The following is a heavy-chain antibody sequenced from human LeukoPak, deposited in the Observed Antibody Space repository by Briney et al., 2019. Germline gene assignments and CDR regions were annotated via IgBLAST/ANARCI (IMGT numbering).Heavy chain of an antibody. CDR3: ARDRSPAPGRSYGRGHFDY. V-gene: IGHV1-2*02. Sequence: ASVKVSRKASGYTFTGYYMHWVRQAPGQGLEWMGWINPNSGDTNYAQKFQGRVTMTRDTSINTAYMELSRLRSDDTAVYYCARDRSPAPGRSYGRGHFDYWGQGTLVTVSS. D-gene: IGHD5-18*01. J-gene: IGHJ4*02. CDR1: GYTFTGYY. CDR2: INPNSGDT.